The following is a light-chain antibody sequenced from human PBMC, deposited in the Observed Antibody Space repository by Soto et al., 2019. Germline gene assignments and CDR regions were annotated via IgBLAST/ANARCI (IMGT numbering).Light chain of an antibody. CDR1: RGVSANY. CDR3: QQYGSSPRT. J-gene: IGKJ1*01. Sequence: ESLLTQSPGTLSLYHWEGATLACRASRGVSANYLAWYQQKPGQAPTLLIYGASIRAAGIPDRFSGSGSGTDFTLTIRRLEPDDFAVYYCQQYGSSPRTFGQGTKVDI. CDR2: GAS. V-gene: IGKV3-20*01.